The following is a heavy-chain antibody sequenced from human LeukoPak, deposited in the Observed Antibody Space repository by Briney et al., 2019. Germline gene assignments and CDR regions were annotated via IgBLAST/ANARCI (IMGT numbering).Heavy chain of an antibody. D-gene: IGHD5-12*01. CDR3: ARDPGGYDYLSGWFDT. Sequence: PGGPLRLPCAASGFTFDDYGLSWVGQAPGKGLDWVSGINWNGGSTGYADSVKGRFPISRDNAKNSLYLQMNSLTADDTALYYCARDPGGYDYLSGWFDTWGQGTLVTVSS. CDR2: INWNGGST. CDR1: GFTFDDYG. V-gene: IGHV3-20*04. J-gene: IGHJ5*02.